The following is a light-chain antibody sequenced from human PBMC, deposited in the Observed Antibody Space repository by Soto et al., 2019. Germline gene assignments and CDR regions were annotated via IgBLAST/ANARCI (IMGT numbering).Light chain of an antibody. J-gene: IGKJ2*01. V-gene: IGKV1-39*01. Sequence: DIQMTQSPSSLSASVGDRVTITCRASQTITSYLNWYQQKPGKAPKLLIYAASSLQSGVPSRFSGSGSGTDFTLTISSLQPEDFATYYCQQSFSKFPYTFGQGTNVDIK. CDR1: QTITSY. CDR2: AAS. CDR3: QQSFSKFPYT.